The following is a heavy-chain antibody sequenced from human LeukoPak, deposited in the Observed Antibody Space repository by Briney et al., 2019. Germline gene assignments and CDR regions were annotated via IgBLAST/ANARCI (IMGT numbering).Heavy chain of an antibody. D-gene: IGHD2-2*01. Sequence: GASVKVSCKASGYTFTDYYMHWVRQAPGQGLEWMGWINPNSGGTNYAQKFQGRVTMTRDTSISTAYMELSRLRSDDTAVYYCARATGVVVPAAPYYMDVWGKGTTVTVSS. CDR3: ARATGVVVPAAPYYMDV. CDR2: INPNSGGT. J-gene: IGHJ6*03. V-gene: IGHV1-2*02. CDR1: GYTFTDYY.